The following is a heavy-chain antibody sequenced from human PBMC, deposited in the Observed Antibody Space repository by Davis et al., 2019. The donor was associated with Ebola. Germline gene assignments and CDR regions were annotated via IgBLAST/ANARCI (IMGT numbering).Heavy chain of an antibody. CDR3: ARIITGGYSSSWTFDY. V-gene: IGHV2-70*01. CDR2: NDWDADK. Sequence: GSTLVSPTPSLTLTCTFTGSSPCHSGMSVSWIRQPPGKALERLAINDWDADKYYRTSLKTRLTISKDTSKNQVVLTIPNMDPVDTATYYCARIITGGYSSSWTFDYWGQGTLVTVSA. J-gene: IGHJ4*02. CDR1: GSSPCHSGMS. D-gene: IGHD6-13*01.